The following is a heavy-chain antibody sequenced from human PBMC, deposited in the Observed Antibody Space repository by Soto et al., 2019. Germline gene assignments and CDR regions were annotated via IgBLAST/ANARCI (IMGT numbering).Heavy chain of an antibody. D-gene: IGHD5-18*01. Sequence: GGSLRLSCAASGFSFNSYGMHWFRQAPGKGLEWVAVIWNDGSNKYYADSVKGRFTISRDNAKNTLNLQMNSLRAEDTAVYYCVRGNGNNYGHFDYCGQGTLVTVSS. J-gene: IGHJ4*02. CDR2: IWNDGSNK. CDR3: VRGNGNNYGHFDY. CDR1: GFSFNSYG. V-gene: IGHV3-33*01.